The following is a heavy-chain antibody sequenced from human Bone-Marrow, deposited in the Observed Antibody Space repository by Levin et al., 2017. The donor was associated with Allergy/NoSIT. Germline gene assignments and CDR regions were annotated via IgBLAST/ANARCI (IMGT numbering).Heavy chain of an antibody. Sequence: HSQTLSLTCTVSGGSINREYWSWIRQPPGKGLEWLGFIYYIGSTIYNPSLKSPITISLATSKNQSSLTLKSVTAADTAVYYCARLQDYTSGYGAQFFDVWGQGTMVTVSS. CDR1: GGSINREY. CDR3: ARLQDYTSGYGAQFFDV. D-gene: IGHD6-25*01. CDR2: IYYIGST. J-gene: IGHJ3*01. V-gene: IGHV4-59*01.